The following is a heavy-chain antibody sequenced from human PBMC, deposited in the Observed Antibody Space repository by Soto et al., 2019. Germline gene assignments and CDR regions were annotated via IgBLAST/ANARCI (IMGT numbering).Heavy chain of an antibody. D-gene: IGHD4-17*01. CDR1: GGSISSYY. Sequence: SETLSLTCTVSGGSISSYYWSWIRQPPGKGLEWIGYIYYSGSTNYNPSLKSRVTISVDTSKNQFSLKLSSVTAADTAVYYCARQRAFYGDVNSHFDSWGQGNLVTVSS. CDR2: IYYSGST. J-gene: IGHJ4*02. CDR3: ARQRAFYGDVNSHFDS. V-gene: IGHV4-59*01.